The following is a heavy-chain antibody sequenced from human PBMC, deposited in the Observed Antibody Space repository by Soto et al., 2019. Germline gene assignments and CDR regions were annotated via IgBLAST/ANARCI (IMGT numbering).Heavy chain of an antibody. D-gene: IGHD6-6*01. CDR1: GFTFITYW. Sequence: PGGSLRLSFAFSGFTFITYWMNWVRQAPGKGLEWVANIKQDGSDKNYVDSVKGRFTIYRENAKNSVFLQMNSLRAEDTAVYYCAGSSGWIHSHWGQGTQVTVSS. CDR3: AGSSGWIHSH. CDR2: IKQDGSDK. V-gene: IGHV3-7*03. J-gene: IGHJ4*02.